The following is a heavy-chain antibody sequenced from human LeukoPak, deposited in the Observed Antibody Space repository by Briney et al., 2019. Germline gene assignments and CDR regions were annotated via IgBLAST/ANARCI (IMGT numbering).Heavy chain of an antibody. J-gene: IGHJ4*02. CDR2: IYYSGST. Sequence: SETLSLTCTVSGGSISSSSYYWGWIRQPPGKGLEWIGSIYYSGSTYYNPSLKSRVTISVDTSKSQFSLKLSSVTAADTAVYYCARWSTYRFDYWGQGTLVTVSS. V-gene: IGHV4-39*07. CDR1: GGSISSSSYY. CDR3: ARWSTYRFDY. D-gene: IGHD2-2*01.